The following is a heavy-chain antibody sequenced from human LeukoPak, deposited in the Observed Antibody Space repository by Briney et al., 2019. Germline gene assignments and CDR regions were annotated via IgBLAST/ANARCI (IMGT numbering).Heavy chain of an antibody. V-gene: IGHV4-61*02. Sequence: PSQTLSLTCTVSGGSISSGSYYWSWIRQPAGKGLEWIGRIYTSGSTNYNPSLKSRVTISVDTSKNQFSLTLSSVTAADTAAYSWGRKINYGGNPDYRGQGTRVTVSS. J-gene: IGHJ4*02. CDR1: GGSISSGSYY. CDR3: GRKINYGGNPDY. CDR2: IYTSGST. D-gene: IGHD4-23*01.